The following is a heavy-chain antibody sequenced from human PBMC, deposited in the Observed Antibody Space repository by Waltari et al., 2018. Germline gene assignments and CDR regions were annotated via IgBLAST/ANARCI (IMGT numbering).Heavy chain of an antibody. Sequence: QVQLVQSGAEVKKPGASVKISCKTSEYTFTSSYIHWVRQAPGQGLEWMGIINPSGGSTIYGQKFQGRVTMTRDTSTSTVYMELSSLRSEDTAVYYCALDRGALWMDVWGQGTTVTVSS. D-gene: IGHD2-21*01. V-gene: IGHV1-46*01. CDR2: INPSGGST. CDR3: ALDRGALWMDV. CDR1: EYTFTSSY. J-gene: IGHJ6*02.